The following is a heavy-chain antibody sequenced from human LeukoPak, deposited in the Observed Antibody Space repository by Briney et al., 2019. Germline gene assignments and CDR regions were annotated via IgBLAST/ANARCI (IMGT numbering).Heavy chain of an antibody. CDR1: GFTFSSYS. CDR3: ARGRKLTTFDY. Sequence: GGSLRLSCAASGFTFSSYSMNWVRQAPGKGLEWVSSISSSSSYIYYADSVKGRFTISRDNAKNSLYLQMNSLRAEGTAVYYCARGRKLTTFDYWGQGTLVPVSS. J-gene: IGHJ4*02. V-gene: IGHV3-21*01. CDR2: ISSSSSYI. D-gene: IGHD4/OR15-4a*01.